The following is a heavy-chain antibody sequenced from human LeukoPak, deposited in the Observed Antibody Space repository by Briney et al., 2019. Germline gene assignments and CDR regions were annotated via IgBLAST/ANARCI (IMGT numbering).Heavy chain of an antibody. CDR3: ARDQEGKYGSGPHYYGMDI. J-gene: IGHJ6*02. CDR2: IRYDDITK. D-gene: IGHD3-10*01. V-gene: IGHV3-30*02. Sequence: SGGSLRLSCAASGFTFSNYGMHWVRQAPGKGLEWVAFIRYDDITKYYVDSVKGRFTISRDNSKNTLYLQMNSLRAEDTAVYYCARDQEGKYGSGPHYYGMDIWGQGTTVTVSS. CDR1: GFTFSNYG.